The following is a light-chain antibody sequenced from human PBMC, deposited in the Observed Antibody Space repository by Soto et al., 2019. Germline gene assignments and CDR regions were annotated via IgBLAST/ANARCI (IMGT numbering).Light chain of an antibody. Sequence: QSALTQPASVSGSPGQSITISCTGTSSDVGGYKYVSWYQQHPDKAPKLMIYVVSNRPSGVSNRFSGSKSGNTASLTIPGLQAEDESDYYRGSYTSSDTPYVFGTGTKLTVL. CDR1: SSDVGGYKY. V-gene: IGLV2-14*01. CDR2: VVS. J-gene: IGLJ1*01. CDR3: GSYTSSDTPYV.